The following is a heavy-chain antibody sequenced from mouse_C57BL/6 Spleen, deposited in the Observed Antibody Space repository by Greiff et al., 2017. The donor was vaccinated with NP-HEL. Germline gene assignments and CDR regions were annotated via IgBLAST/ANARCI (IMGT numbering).Heavy chain of an antibody. CDR1: GYTFTSYW. CDR2: INPSNGGT. CDR3: AREFPYYYAMDY. V-gene: IGHV1-53*01. Sequence: VQLQQPGTELVKPGASVKLSCKASGYTFTSYWIHWVKQRPGQGLEWIGNINPSNGGTNYNEKFKSKATLTVDKSSSTAYMQLSSLTSEDSAVYYCAREFPYYYAMDYWGQGTSVTVSS. J-gene: IGHJ4*01.